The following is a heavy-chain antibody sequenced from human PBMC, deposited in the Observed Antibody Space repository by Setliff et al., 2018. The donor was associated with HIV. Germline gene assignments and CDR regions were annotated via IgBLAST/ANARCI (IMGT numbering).Heavy chain of an antibody. CDR2: ISSGGSTI. CDR1: GFTFSDYY. CDR3: ASAHSSLSVYYYYMDV. J-gene: IGHJ6*03. Sequence: GGSLRLSCAASGFTFSDYYMSWIRQAPGKGLEWVSYISSGGSTIYYADSVKGRSTISRDNAKNSLYLQMNSLRAEDTAVYYCASAHSSLSVYYYYMDVWGKGTTVTVSS. V-gene: IGHV3-11*01. D-gene: IGHD3-3*01.